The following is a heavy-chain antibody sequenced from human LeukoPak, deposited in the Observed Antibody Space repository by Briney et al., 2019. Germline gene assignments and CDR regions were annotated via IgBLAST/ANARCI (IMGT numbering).Heavy chain of an antibody. V-gene: IGHV4-31*03. CDR3: ARGGYCSSTSCLPLDY. J-gene: IGHJ4*02. CDR2: IYYSGST. Sequence: SQTLSLTCTVSGGSISSGGYFWSWIRQHPGKGLEWIGYIYYSGSTYYNPSLKSRVTISVDTSKNQFSLKLSSVTAADTAVYYCARGGYCSSTSCLPLDYWGQGTLVTVSS. D-gene: IGHD2-2*01. CDR1: GGSISSGGYF.